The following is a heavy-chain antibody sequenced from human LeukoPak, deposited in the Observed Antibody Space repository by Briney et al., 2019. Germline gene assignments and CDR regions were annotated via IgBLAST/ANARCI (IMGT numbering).Heavy chain of an antibody. CDR1: GYTFTGYY. CDR2: INPNSGGT. CDR3: ARDSSNKPFDY. D-gene: IGHD6-13*01. V-gene: IGHV1-2*02. J-gene: IGHJ4*02. Sequence: GASVKVSCKASGYTFTGYYMHWVRQAPGLGLEWMGWINPNSGGTNYAQKFQGRVTMTRDTSISTAYMEVSRLASDGTAVYYCARDSSNKPFDYWGQGTLVTVSS.